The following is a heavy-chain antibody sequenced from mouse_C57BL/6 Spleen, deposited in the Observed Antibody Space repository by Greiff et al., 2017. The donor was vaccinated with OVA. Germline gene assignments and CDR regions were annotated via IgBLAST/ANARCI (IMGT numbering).Heavy chain of an antibody. CDR3: ARHEHGSSPAWFAY. D-gene: IGHD1-1*01. CDR1: GYTFTEYT. Sequence: VMLVESGAELVKPGASVKLSCKASGYTFTEYTIHWVKQRSGQGLEWIGWFYPGSGSIKYNEKFKDKATLTADKSSSTVYMELSRLTSEDAAVYFCARHEHGSSPAWFAYWGQGTLVTVSA. CDR2: FYPGSGSI. J-gene: IGHJ3*01. V-gene: IGHV1-62-2*01.